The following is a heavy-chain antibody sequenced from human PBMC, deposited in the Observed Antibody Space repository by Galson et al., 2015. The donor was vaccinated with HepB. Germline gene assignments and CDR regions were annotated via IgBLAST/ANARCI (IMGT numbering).Heavy chain of an antibody. CDR1: GFSFSSYG. CDR3: AKESTVTTKNWFDP. Sequence: SLRLSCAASGFSFSSYGMHWVRQAPGKGLEWVSFIRYDGTNKYYADSVKGRFTISRDNSENTLYLQMNSLRAEDTAVYYCAKESTVTTKNWFDPWGQGTLVTVSS. J-gene: IGHJ5*02. V-gene: IGHV3-30*02. CDR2: IRYDGTNK. D-gene: IGHD4-17*01.